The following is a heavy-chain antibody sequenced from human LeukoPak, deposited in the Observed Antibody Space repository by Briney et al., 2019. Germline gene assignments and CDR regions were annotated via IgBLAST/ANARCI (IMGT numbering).Heavy chain of an antibody. D-gene: IGHD3-22*01. CDR2: ISGSGGST. V-gene: IGHV3-23*01. Sequence: GGSLRLSCAASGFTFSSYAMSWVRQAPGKGLEWVSAISGSGGSTYYADSVKGRFTISRDNSKNTLYLQMNSLRAEDTAVYYCASNGYYYDSSGYYWGVLDYWGQGTLVTVSS. CDR1: GFTFSSYA. J-gene: IGHJ4*02. CDR3: ASNGYYYDSSGYYWGVLDY.